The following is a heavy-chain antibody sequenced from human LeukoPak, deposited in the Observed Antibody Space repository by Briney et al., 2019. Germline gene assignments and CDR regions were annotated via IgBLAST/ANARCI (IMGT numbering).Heavy chain of an antibody. CDR1: GVSMSAYQ. CDR3: ATSNDAKIAPFDH. V-gene: IGHV4-4*09. Sequence: SETLSLTCTVSGVSMSAYQWSWVRQSPEKGLEWIGCINTKGETSYDPSLKSRVTTSVDTSKSQFSLRLTSVTAADTAVYYCATSNDAKIAPFDHWGQGAPVTVSS. D-gene: IGHD2-21*01. J-gene: IGHJ4*02. CDR2: INTKGET.